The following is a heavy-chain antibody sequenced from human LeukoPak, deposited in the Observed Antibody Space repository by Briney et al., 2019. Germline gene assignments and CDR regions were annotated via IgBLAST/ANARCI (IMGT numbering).Heavy chain of an antibody. J-gene: IGHJ5*02. D-gene: IGHD2-15*01. Sequence: PGGSRRLSCVASGFTCSSYWMSWVRQAPGKGLEWVANMKVEGSEEYYVDSVKGRFTISRDNAKNSLYLQMNSLRVDDTAVYYCTRWARYCSSGSCYSWFDPWGQGTLVTVSS. CDR3: TRWARYCSSGSCYSWFDP. CDR1: GFTCSSYW. V-gene: IGHV3-7*01. CDR2: MKVEGSEE.